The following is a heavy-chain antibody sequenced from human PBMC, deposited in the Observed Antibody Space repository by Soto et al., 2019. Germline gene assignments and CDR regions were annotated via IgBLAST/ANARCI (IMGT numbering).Heavy chain of an antibody. CDR3: ATRDNSRFY. D-gene: IGHD6-13*01. V-gene: IGHV4-4*02. J-gene: IGHJ4*02. CDR1: GVSISSHDW. Sequence: QVQLQESGPGLVKPSGTLSLTCAVSGVSISSHDWWTWVRQPPGKGLEWIGESHQSGNTNYNSSLDSRVTISVVKSKNQFSLKLSSVTVADTAVYYCATRDNSRFYWGQGTLVTVSS. CDR2: SHQSGNT.